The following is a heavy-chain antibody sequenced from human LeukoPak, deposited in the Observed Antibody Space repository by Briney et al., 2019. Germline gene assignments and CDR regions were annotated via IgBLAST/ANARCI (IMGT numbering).Heavy chain of an antibody. CDR2: IHYDGSDK. CDR3: AKILPPSAEADTGG. V-gene: IGHV3-30*02. J-gene: IGHJ4*02. CDR1: GFTFSSYG. D-gene: IGHD6-13*01. Sequence: GGSLRLSCAASGFTFSSYGMHGVRQAPGKGLEWVAFIHYDGSDKHFADSVKGRFIISRDNSKNTLYLKMNSLRTEDTAIYYCAKILPPSAEADTGGWGQGTLVTVSS.